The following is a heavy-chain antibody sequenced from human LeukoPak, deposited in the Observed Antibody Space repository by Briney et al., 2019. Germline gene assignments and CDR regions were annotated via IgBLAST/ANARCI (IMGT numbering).Heavy chain of an antibody. CDR3: ARGYYDILTGVNWFDP. V-gene: IGHV4-4*07. D-gene: IGHD3-9*01. Sequence: SETLSLTCTVSGGSISSYYWSWIRQPAGKGLEWIGRIYTSGSTNYNPSLKSRVTMSVDTSKNQFSLKLSSVTAADTAVYYCARGYYDILTGVNWFDPWGQGTLVTVSS. CDR2: IYTSGST. CDR1: GGSISSYY. J-gene: IGHJ5*02.